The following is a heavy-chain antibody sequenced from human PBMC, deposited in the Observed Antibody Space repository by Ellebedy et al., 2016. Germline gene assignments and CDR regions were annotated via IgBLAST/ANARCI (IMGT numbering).Heavy chain of an antibody. CDR3: ASLVEYGTSSGSDY. D-gene: IGHD2-8*02. CDR2: IIPIFGTS. V-gene: IGHV1-69*13. CDR1: GGTFSSYA. J-gene: IGHJ4*02. Sequence: SVKVSXKASGGTFSSYAISWVRQAPGQGLEWMGGIIPIFGTSNYAQKFQGRVTITADESTTTVYMELSSLRSEDTAVYYCASLVEYGTSSGSDYWGQGTLVTVSS.